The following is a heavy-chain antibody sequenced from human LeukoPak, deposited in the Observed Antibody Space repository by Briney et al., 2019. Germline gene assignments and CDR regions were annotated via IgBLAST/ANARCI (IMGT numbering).Heavy chain of an antibody. CDR3: ARSSIAAYNWFDP. Sequence: SETLSLTCTVSGGSISSYYWSWIRQPPGKGLEWIGEINHSGSTNYNPSLKSRVTISVDTSKNQFSLKLSSVTAADTAVYYCARSSIAAYNWFDPWGQGTLVTVSS. CDR2: INHSGST. CDR1: GGSISSYY. V-gene: IGHV4-34*01. D-gene: IGHD6-6*01. J-gene: IGHJ5*02.